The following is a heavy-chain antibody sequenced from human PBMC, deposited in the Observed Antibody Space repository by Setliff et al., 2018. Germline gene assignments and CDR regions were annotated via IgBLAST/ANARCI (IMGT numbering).Heavy chain of an antibody. CDR2: IYTTWST. Sequence: SETLSLTCTVSGGSVGNSYYYWSWIRQPAGKGLEWIGRIYTTWSTNYNPSLKGRVTMSVDRSKNQFSLKLSSVTAADTAVYYCARDRTYYGSGTYTRWFDYWGQGTLVTVSS. V-gene: IGHV4-61*10. CDR1: GGSVGNSYYY. CDR3: ARDRTYYGSGTYTRWFDY. D-gene: IGHD3-10*01. J-gene: IGHJ4*02.